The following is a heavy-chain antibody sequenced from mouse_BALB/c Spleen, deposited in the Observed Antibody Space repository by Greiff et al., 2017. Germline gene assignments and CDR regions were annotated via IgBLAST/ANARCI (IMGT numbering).Heavy chain of an antibody. D-gene: IGHD2-1*01. CDR2: INSNGGST. V-gene: IGHV5-6-3*01. CDR1: GFPFSRLG. J-gene: IGHJ3*01. CDR3: ARDRGNNVRFAY. Sequence: DVMFAASGGGLVQPGGSLKLFCAASGFPFSRLGMSWVRETPDKRPELVATINSNGGSTYYPDSVKGRFTISRDNAKNTLYLQMSSLKSEDTAMYYCARDRGNNVRFAYWGQGTLVTVSA.